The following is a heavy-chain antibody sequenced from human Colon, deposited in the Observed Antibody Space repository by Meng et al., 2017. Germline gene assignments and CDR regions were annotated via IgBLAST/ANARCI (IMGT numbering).Heavy chain of an antibody. V-gene: IGHV3-53*01. CDR2: IYSGGSI. CDR1: GFTVNTYY. CDR3: ARNSGSYPYYFDY. J-gene: IGHJ4*02. D-gene: IGHD1-26*01. Sequence: VRLVEAGGGLIQPGGSLRLSCAASGFTVNTYYMTWVRQAPGMGLQWVSIIYSGGSIYHADSVKGRFTISRDNSKNTLHLQMNSLRAEDTAVYYCARNSGSYPYYFDYWGQGALVTVSS.